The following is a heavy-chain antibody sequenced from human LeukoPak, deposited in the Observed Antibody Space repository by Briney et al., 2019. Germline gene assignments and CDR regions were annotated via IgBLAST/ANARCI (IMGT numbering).Heavy chain of an antibody. J-gene: IGHJ6*02. CDR3: AKEDGDQYYYYGMDV. CDR2: IGTAGDT. V-gene: IGHV3-13*01. CDR1: GFTFSSYD. D-gene: IGHD4-17*01. Sequence: GGSLRLSCAASGFTFSSYDMHWVRQATGKGLEWVSAIGTAGDTYYPGSVKGRFTISRENAKNSLYLQMNSLRAGDTAVYYCAKEDGDQYYYYGMDVWGQGTTVTVSS.